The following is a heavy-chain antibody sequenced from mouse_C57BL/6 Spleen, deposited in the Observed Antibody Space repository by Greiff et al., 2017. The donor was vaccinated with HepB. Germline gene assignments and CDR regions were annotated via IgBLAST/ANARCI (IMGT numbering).Heavy chain of an antibody. CDR3: ARSYDGYYPYWYFDV. V-gene: IGHV1-85*01. D-gene: IGHD2-3*01. Sequence: QVQLQQSGPELVKPGASVKLSCKASGYTFTSYDINWVKQRPGQGLEWIGWIYPRDGSTKYNEKFKGKATLTVDTSSSTAYMELHSLTSEDSAVYFCARSYDGYYPYWYFDVWGTGTTVTVSS. CDR1: GYTFTSYD. J-gene: IGHJ1*03. CDR2: IYPRDGST.